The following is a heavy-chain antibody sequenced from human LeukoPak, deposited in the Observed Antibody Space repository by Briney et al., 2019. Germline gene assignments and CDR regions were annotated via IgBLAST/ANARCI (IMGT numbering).Heavy chain of an antibody. V-gene: IGHV4-34*01. CDR1: GGSFSDYY. J-gene: IGHJ6*03. CDR2: INHSAST. D-gene: IGHD7-27*01. Sequence: SETLSLTCAVYGGSFSDYYWSWIRQPPGKGLEWIGEINHSASTNYNPSLKSRVTVSVDTSKKQFSLRLGSVTAADTAVYYCARGKVGHPLGRPYYYYMDVWGKGTTVTVSS. CDR3: ARGKVGHPLGRPYYYYMDV.